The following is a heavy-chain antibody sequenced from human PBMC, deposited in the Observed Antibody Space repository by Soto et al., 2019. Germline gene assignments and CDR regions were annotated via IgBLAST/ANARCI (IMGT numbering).Heavy chain of an antibody. J-gene: IGHJ4*02. Sequence: QVQLLQSGAETKKPGASVKVSCRASGYTIIYNYIHWVRLAPGHGLEWMGWINPKNGATSHAQKFQGRVTMTRDTSKNTVYMELSRLTSDDRATYYCARRDSSGSFDYWGQGTQVTVSS. D-gene: IGHD5-18*01. CDR2: INPKNGAT. CDR1: GYTIIYNY. V-gene: IGHV1-2*02. CDR3: ARRDSSGSFDY.